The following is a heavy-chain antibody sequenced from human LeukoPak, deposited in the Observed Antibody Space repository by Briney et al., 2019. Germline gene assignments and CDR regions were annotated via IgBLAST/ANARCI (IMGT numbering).Heavy chain of an antibody. V-gene: IGHV3-33*01. J-gene: IGHJ4*02. Sequence: GGSLRLSCAASGFTFSSYGMHWVRQAPGKGLEWVAVIWYDGSNKYYADSVKGRFTISRDNSKNTLYLQMNSLGAEDTAVYYWAREGARTSFYDYWGKGPLAPVS. CDR3: AREGARTSFYDY. D-gene: IGHD1-26*01. CDR2: IWYDGSNK. CDR1: GFTFSSYG.